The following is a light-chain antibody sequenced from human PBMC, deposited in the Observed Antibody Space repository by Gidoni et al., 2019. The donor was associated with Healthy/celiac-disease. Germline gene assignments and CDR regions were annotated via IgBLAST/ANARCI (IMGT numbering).Light chain of an antibody. CDR1: SSNIGAGYD. Sequence: QSVLTPPPSVSGAPGQRVTISCTGSSSNIGAGYDVHWYQQLPGTAPKLLIYGNSNRPSGVPDRFSGSKSGTSASLASTGLQAEDEADYYCQSYDSSLSGAVCGGGTKLTVL. CDR3: QSYDSSLSGAV. J-gene: IGLJ2*01. CDR2: GNS. V-gene: IGLV1-40*01.